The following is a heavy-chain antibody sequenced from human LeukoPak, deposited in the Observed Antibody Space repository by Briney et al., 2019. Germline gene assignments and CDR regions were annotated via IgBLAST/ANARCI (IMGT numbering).Heavy chain of an antibody. Sequence: PSDTLSLTSTVSGGSISCGGYYWSWIRQHPGKGLEWIGYIYYSGSTYYTPSLKRRVTILVDTSKNQFSLRLSSVTAADTAVYYCARGPLRVLEWPLYYYYGMDVWGQGTTVTVSS. CDR1: GGSISCGGYY. CDR2: IYYSGST. V-gene: IGHV4-31*03. D-gene: IGHD3-3*01. CDR3: ARGPLRVLEWPLYYYYGMDV. J-gene: IGHJ6*02.